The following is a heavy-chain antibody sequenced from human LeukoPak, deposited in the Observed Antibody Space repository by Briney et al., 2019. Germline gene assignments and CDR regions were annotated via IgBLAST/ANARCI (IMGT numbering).Heavy chain of an antibody. J-gene: IGHJ4*02. CDR3: ARGVNSCGGDCYSS. Sequence: GASVKVSCKASGYTFTSYGISWVRQAPGQGLEWMGWISAYNGNTNYAQKLQGRVTMTTDTSTSTAYVELRSLRSDDTAVYYCARGVNSCGGDCYSSWGQGTLVTVSS. V-gene: IGHV1-18*01. D-gene: IGHD2-21*02. CDR2: ISAYNGNT. CDR1: GYTFTSYG.